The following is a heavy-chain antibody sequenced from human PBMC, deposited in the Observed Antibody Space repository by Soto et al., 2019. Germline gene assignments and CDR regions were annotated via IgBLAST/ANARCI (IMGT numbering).Heavy chain of an antibody. Sequence: QLQLHESGPGLVKPSETLSLTCAVSGDSMSSSDYYWGWIRQPPGKGLEWIGSIYYSGSTYYNPSLQSRVAINVDTSTNQFSLKLKSVTAADTAIYYCARRTVNIRTFYSGLKTHCFDYWGQGAPVTVSS. CDR1: GDSMSSSDYY. D-gene: IGHD6-19*01. V-gene: IGHV4-39*01. CDR3: ARRTVNIRTFYSGLKTHCFDY. CDR2: IYYSGST. J-gene: IGHJ4*02.